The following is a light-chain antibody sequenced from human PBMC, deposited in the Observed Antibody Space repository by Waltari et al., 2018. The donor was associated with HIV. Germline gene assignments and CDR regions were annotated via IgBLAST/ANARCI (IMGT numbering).Light chain of an antibody. CDR3: NHYNNWRET. Sequence: EILMTQSPATLSVSPGERATLSCRASQSVNSNLAWYQQKPGQTPRLLIYGTSTRATDIPARFSGSGSGTEFTLTISSLQSEDFAVDYCNHYNNWRETFGQGTKVEIK. CDR1: QSVNSN. CDR2: GTS. J-gene: IGKJ1*01. V-gene: IGKV3-15*01.